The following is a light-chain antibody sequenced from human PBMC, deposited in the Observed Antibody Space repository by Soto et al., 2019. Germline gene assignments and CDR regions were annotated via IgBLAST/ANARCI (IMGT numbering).Light chain of an antibody. J-gene: IGKJ1*01. CDR3: QQRSNWLWT. V-gene: IGKV3-11*01. CDR2: DAS. CDR1: QSVSSY. Sequence: EIVLTQSPATLSLSPGQIATLSCRASQSVSSYLAWYQQKSCQAPRLLIYDASNRATGIPARFSGSGSGTDFTLTISSLEREDFAVYYCQQRSNWLWTFGEGTKVEIK.